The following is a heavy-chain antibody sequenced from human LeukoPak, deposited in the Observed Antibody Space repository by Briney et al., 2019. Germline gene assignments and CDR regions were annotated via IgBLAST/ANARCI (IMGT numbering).Heavy chain of an antibody. V-gene: IGHV4-61*01. Sequence: PSETLSLTCTVSGGSVSSGSYYWSWIRQPPGKGLEWIGYIYCSGSTNYNPSLKSRVTISVDTSKNQFSLKLSSVTAADTAVYYCARGDVGIVATIVRDNYFDYWGQGTLVTVSS. CDR1: GGSVSSGSYY. CDR2: IYCSGST. CDR3: ARGDVGIVATIVRDNYFDY. J-gene: IGHJ4*02. D-gene: IGHD5-12*01.